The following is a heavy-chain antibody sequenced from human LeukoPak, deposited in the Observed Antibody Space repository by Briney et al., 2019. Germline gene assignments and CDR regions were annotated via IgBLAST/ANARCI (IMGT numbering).Heavy chain of an antibody. CDR1: GFTFSDYY. CDR2: ISSSSGDI. D-gene: IGHD2-8*02. Sequence: PGGSLRLSCAASGFTFSDYYMSWIRQTPGKGLEWLSYISSSSGDIFYADSVKGRFTISRDNARSSPYLQMNSLSAEDTAVYYCARARRTGDPGDYWGQGTLVTVSS. V-gene: IGHV3-11*01. CDR3: ARARRTGDPGDY. J-gene: IGHJ4*02.